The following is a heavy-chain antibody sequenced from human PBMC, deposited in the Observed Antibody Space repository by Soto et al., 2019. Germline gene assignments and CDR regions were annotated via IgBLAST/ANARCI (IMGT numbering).Heavy chain of an antibody. CDR1: GGTFSSYA. J-gene: IGHJ6*02. D-gene: IGHD2-2*02. CDR2: IIPIFGTA. Sequence: QVQLVQSGAEVKKPGSSVKVSCKASGGTFSSYAISWVRQAPGQGLEWMGGIIPIFGTANYAQKFQGRVTITADESTSTAYMELSSLRSEDTAVYYCARNKGRAGGSSTSCYNREGCYYYYYGMDVWGQGTTVTVSS. CDR3: ARNKGRAGGSSTSCYNREGCYYYYYGMDV. V-gene: IGHV1-69*01.